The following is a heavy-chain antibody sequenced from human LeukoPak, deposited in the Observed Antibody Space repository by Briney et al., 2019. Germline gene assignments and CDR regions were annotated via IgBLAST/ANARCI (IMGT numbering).Heavy chain of an antibody. V-gene: IGHV3-33*01. CDR1: GFIFSDYG. CDR2: IWNDGSNT. CDR3: ARDNAGLVKHLDAFDL. Sequence: GRSLRLSCAASGFIFSDYGMHWVRQAPGKGLGWVAVIWNDGSNTYYGDTVKGLFTISRDNSKNTLYLQMNSLRAEDTAVYYCARDNAGLVKHLDAFDLWGQGTMVTVAS. J-gene: IGHJ3*01. D-gene: IGHD1-26*01.